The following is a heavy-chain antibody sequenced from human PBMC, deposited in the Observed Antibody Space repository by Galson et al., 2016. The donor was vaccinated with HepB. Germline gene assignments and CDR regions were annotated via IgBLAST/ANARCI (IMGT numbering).Heavy chain of an antibody. D-gene: IGHD5-24*01. CDR1: GDSISGSNW. V-gene: IGHV4-4*01. CDR2: IYHSGST. CDR3: ATRDGSSLVLDY. J-gene: IGHJ4*02. Sequence: ETLSLTCAVSGDSISGSNWWSWVRQPPGKGLEWIGEIYHSGSTNYNPSLKSRVTISVDKSKNRFSLRLRSLTAADTAVYFCATRDGSSLVLDYWGQGTLVTVSS.